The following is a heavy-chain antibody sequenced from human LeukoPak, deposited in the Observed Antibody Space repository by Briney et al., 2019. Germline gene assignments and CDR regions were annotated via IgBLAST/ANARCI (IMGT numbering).Heavy chain of an antibody. J-gene: IGHJ4*02. D-gene: IGHD3-9*01. CDR1: GFTFSNYA. Sequence: GGSLRLSCAASGFTFSNYAIHWVRQTPVKGLEWLAIISYDGSNNYFADSVRGGFTVSRDNAENTVFLQMSNLRAEDTAVYFCARDTGDFLTGYFKYFFDYWGQGTAVTVSS. CDR2: ISYDGSNN. V-gene: IGHV3-30*15. CDR3: ARDTGDFLTGYFKYFFDY.